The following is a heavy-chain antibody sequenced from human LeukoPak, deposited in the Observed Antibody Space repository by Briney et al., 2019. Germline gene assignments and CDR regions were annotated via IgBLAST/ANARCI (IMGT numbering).Heavy chain of an antibody. Sequence: ASVKVSCKASGYTFTSYDINWVRQATGQGLEWMGWMNPNSGNTGYAQKFQGRVTMTRNTSISTAYMELSSLRSEDTAVYYCARSFVVVPAAMYAGYYYGMDVWGQGTTVTVSS. D-gene: IGHD2-2*01. V-gene: IGHV1-8*01. CDR3: ARSFVVVPAAMYAGYYYGMDV. CDR1: GYTFTSYD. J-gene: IGHJ6*02. CDR2: MNPNSGNT.